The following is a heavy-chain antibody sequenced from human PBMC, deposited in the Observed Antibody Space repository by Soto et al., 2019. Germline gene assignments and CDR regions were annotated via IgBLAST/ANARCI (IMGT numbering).Heavy chain of an antibody. D-gene: IGHD3-10*01. CDR2: IYYSGST. Sequence: SETLSLTCTVSGGSISSGDYYWSWIRQPPGKGLEWIGYIYYSGSTYYNPSLKSRVTISVDTSKNQFSLKLSSVTAADTAVYYCARDSGASHYYGMDVWGQGTTVTVS. CDR3: ARDSGASHYYGMDV. CDR1: GGSISSGDYY. V-gene: IGHV4-30-4*01. J-gene: IGHJ6*02.